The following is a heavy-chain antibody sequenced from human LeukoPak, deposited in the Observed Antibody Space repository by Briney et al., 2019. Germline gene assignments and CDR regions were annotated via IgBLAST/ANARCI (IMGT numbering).Heavy chain of an antibody. V-gene: IGHV3-23*01. D-gene: IGHD3-10*01. Sequence: GGSLRLSCAASGFTFSSYAMSWVRQAPGKGLEWVSAISGSGGSTYYADSVKGRFTISRDNSKNTLYLQMNSLRAEDTAVYYCARDSLPFYGSGSYFNVGNAFDIWGQGTMVTVSS. CDR2: ISGSGGST. CDR3: ARDSLPFYGSGSYFNVGNAFDI. J-gene: IGHJ3*02. CDR1: GFTFSSYA.